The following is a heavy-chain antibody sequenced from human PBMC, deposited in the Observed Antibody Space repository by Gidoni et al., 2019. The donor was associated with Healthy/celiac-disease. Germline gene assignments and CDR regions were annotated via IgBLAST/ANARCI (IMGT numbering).Heavy chain of an antibody. CDR2: IKQDGSEK. Sequence: EVQLVESGGGLVQPGGSMRLSCAASGFHFSRYWMSWVRQAPGKGLEWVANIKQDGSEKYYVDSVKGRFTISRDNAKNSLYLQMNSLRAEDTAVYYCARGDSGYGYYFDYWGQGTLVTVSS. V-gene: IGHV3-7*04. D-gene: IGHD5-12*01. CDR3: ARGDSGYGYYFDY. J-gene: IGHJ4*02. CDR1: GFHFSRYW.